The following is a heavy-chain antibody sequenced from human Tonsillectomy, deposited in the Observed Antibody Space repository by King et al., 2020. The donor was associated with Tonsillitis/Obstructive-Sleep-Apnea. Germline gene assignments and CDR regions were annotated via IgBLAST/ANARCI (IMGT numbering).Heavy chain of an antibody. Sequence: VQLQQWGAGLLKPSETLSLTCAVHGGSFSGYYWSWIRQPPGKGLEWIGEINHSGSTNYNPSLKRRVTISVDTSKNQFSLKLSSVTAADTAVYYCARGPDCSSTSCYVDYWGQGTLVTVSS. V-gene: IGHV4-34*01. CDR2: INHSGST. CDR1: GGSFSGYY. CDR3: ARGPDCSSTSCYVDY. D-gene: IGHD2-2*01. J-gene: IGHJ4*02.